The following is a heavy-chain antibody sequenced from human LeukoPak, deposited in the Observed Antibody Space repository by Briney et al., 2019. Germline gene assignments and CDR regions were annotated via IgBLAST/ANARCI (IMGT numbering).Heavy chain of an antibody. J-gene: IGHJ3*02. V-gene: IGHV1-46*01. D-gene: IGHD3-10*01. Sequence: ASVNVSCKASGYTFTSYYMHWVRQAPGQGLEWMGIINPSGGSTSYAQKFQGRVTMSRDTSTSTVYMELSSLRSEDTAVYYCAREYGSEDGAFDIWGKGTMVTVSS. CDR3: AREYGSEDGAFDI. CDR2: INPSGGST. CDR1: GYTFTSYY.